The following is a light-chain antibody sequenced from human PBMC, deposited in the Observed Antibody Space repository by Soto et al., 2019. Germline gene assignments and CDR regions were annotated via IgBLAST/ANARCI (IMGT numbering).Light chain of an antibody. V-gene: IGKV3-20*01. CDR1: QSVSNNY. CDR2: GSS. Sequence: EVVLTQSPGTLSLSPGERATLSCRASQSVSNNYFAWYQQKPGQAPRLLIFGSSDRATGVPDRFSGSGSGTDFPLTISRLEPEDFGVYYCQQYGSSPPYTFGQGTKREIK. CDR3: QQYGSSPPYT. J-gene: IGKJ2*01.